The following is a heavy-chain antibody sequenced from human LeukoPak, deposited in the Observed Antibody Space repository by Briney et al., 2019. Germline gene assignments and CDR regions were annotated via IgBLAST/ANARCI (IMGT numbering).Heavy chain of an antibody. Sequence: ASVKVSCKASGYTFTSYGISWVRQAPGQGLEWMGWISAYNGNTNYAQKFQGRVTMTRDTSISTAYMELSRLRSDDTAVYYCARERITMIVTHPPLPKNFDYWGQGTLVTVSS. CDR2: ISAYNGNT. CDR1: GYTFTSYG. J-gene: IGHJ4*02. V-gene: IGHV1-18*01. D-gene: IGHD3-22*01. CDR3: ARERITMIVTHPPLPKNFDY.